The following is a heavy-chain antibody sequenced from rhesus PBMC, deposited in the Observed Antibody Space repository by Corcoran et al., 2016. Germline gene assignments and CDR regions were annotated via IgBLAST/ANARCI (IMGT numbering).Heavy chain of an antibody. V-gene: IGHV3-28*02. CDR3: AKDGGAYYGLDS. CDR1: GFTVSHSW. Sequence: EVQLVESGGGLAKPGGCLRLSCAASGFTVSHSWMYWVLTAAGKGLEWILAIKSGGGSTYYADSVKGRFTISRENAKNTLYLQMNSLRAEDTAVYYCAKDGGAYYGLDSWGQGVVVTVSS. J-gene: IGHJ6*01. CDR2: IKSGGGST. D-gene: IGHD3-34*01.